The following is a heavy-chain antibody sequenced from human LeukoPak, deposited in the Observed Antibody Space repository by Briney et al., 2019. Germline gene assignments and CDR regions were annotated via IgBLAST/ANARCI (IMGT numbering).Heavy chain of an antibody. J-gene: IGHJ2*01. CDR3: ARNGPDRASYSYGPPWYFDL. CDR2: ISGSGGST. D-gene: IGHD5-18*01. Sequence: PGGSLRLSCAASGFTFSSYAMSWVRQAPGKGLEWVSAISGSGGSTYYADSVKGRFTISRDNSKNTLYLQMNSLRAEDTAVYYCARNGPDRASYSYGPPWYFDLWGRGTLVTVSS. CDR1: GFTFSSYA. V-gene: IGHV3-23*01.